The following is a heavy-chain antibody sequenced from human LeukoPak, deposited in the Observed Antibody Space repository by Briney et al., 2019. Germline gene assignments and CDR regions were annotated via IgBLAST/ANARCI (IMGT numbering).Heavy chain of an antibody. V-gene: IGHV4-39*01. CDR2: IYYSGST. Sequence: PSETLSLTCTVSGGSISSSSYYWGWIRQPPGKGLEWIRSIYYSGSTYYNPSLKGRVTISVATSKNQCSLKLSSVTAGDTAVYYCARQDVVVVAATPDVFDYWGQGTLVTVSS. CDR3: ARQDVVVVAATPDVFDY. D-gene: IGHD2-15*01. J-gene: IGHJ4*02. CDR1: GGSISSSSYY.